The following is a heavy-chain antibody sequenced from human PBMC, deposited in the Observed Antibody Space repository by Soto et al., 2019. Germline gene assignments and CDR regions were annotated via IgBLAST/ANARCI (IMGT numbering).Heavy chain of an antibody. CDR3: ASYYDSSGYYDY. Sequence: PSETLSLTCTVSGGSVSSGSYYWSWIRQPPGKGLEWIGYIYYSGSTNYNPSLKSRVTISVDTSKNQFSLKLSSVTAADTAVYYCASYYDSSGYYDYWGQGTLVTVSS. V-gene: IGHV4-61*01. CDR2: IYYSGST. J-gene: IGHJ4*02. D-gene: IGHD3-22*01. CDR1: GGSVSSGSYY.